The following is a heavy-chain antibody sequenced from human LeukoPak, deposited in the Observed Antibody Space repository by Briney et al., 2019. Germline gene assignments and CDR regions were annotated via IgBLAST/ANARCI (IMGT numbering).Heavy chain of an antibody. J-gene: IGHJ6*02. CDR3: AGSDTAVDYHYYGRDV. CDR2: IWYDGSSK. CDR1: GFSFSSYG. V-gene: IGHV3-33*01. D-gene: IGHD5-18*01. Sequence: PGGSLRLSCAASGFSFSSYGMHWVRQAPGKGLEWVAVIWYDGSSKYYADSVKGRFTISRDNSKNTLYLQMNSLRAEDTAVYYCAGSDTAVDYHYYGRDVGGQGATVTVSS.